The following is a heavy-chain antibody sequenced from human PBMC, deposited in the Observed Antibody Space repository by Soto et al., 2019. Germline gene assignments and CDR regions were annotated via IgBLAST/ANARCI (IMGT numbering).Heavy chain of an antibody. V-gene: IGHV4-34*01. CDR1: GGSFSGYY. Sequence: PSETLSLTCAVYGGSFSGYYWSWIRQPPGKGLEWIGEINHSGSTNYNPSLKSRVTISVDTSKNQFSLKLSSVTAADTAVYYCARGQWYGDYTQGYYYYYYMDLRAKRTTVTVSS. CDR2: INHSGST. D-gene: IGHD4-17*01. J-gene: IGHJ6*03. CDR3: ARGQWYGDYTQGYYYYYYMDL.